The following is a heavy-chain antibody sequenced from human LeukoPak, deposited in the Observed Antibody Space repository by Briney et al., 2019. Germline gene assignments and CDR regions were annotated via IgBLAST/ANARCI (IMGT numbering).Heavy chain of an antibody. V-gene: IGHV4-61*01. D-gene: IGHD3-3*01. Sequence: SETLSLTCTVSGGSVSSGSYYWSWIRQPPGKGLEWIGYIYYSGSTSYNPSLKSRVTISVDTSKNQFSLKLSSVTAADTAVYYCARVMRTAKKVLDYWGQGTLVTVSS. CDR2: IYYSGST. CDR1: GGSVSSGSYY. CDR3: ARVMRTAKKVLDY. J-gene: IGHJ4*02.